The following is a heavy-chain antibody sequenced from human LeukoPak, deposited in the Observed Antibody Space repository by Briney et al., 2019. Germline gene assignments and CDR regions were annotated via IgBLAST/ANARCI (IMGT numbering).Heavy chain of an antibody. CDR2: ISAYNGNT. V-gene: IGHV1-18*01. CDR3: AREGIAVAGTDFDY. Sequence: ASVTVSCTASGYTFTSYGISWVRQAPGQGLEWMGWISAYNGNTNYAQKLQGRVTMTTDTSTSTAYMELRSLRSDDTAVYYCAREGIAVAGTDFDYWGQGTLVTVSS. D-gene: IGHD6-19*01. J-gene: IGHJ4*02. CDR1: GYTFTSYG.